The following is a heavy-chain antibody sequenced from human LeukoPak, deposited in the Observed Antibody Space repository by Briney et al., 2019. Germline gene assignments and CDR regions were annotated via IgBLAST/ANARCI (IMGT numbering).Heavy chain of an antibody. V-gene: IGHV1-46*01. CDR3: ARITCSGGSCYSGSNY. D-gene: IGHD2-15*01. Sequence: ASVKVSCKASGYTFTSYYMHWVRQAPGQGLEWMGIINPSGGSTSYAQKLQGRVTMTTDTSTSTAYMELRSLRSDDTAVYYCARITCSGGSCYSGSNYWGQGTLVTVSS. J-gene: IGHJ4*02. CDR2: INPSGGST. CDR1: GYTFTSYY.